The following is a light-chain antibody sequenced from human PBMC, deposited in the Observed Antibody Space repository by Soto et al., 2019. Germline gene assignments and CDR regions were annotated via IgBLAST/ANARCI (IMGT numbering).Light chain of an antibody. J-gene: IGKJ4*01. V-gene: IGKV1-5*03. CDR3: QHYDFSSGLT. Sequence: DIQMTQSPSILSASVGDRVTITCRASQSISSWLAWYQQRPGKAPNLLIHTASTLKSGVPSRFSANGSATEFILTISSLQADDFAVYYCQHYDFSSGLTFGGGTRVEI. CDR1: QSISSW. CDR2: TAS.